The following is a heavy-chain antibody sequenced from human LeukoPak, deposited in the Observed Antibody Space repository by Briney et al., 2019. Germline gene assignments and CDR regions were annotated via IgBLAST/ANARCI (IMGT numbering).Heavy chain of an antibody. CDR1: GGSISSYY. CDR2: IYYSGST. V-gene: IGHV4-59*01. D-gene: IGHD1-26*01. Sequence: PSETLSLTCTVSGGSISSYYWSWIRQPPGKGLEWIGYIYYSGSTNYNPSLKSRVTISVDTSKNQFSLKLSSVTAADTAVYYCARSEEVGAIFLAPGGWFDPWGQGTLVTFSS. CDR3: ARSEEVGAIFLAPGGWFDP. J-gene: IGHJ5*02.